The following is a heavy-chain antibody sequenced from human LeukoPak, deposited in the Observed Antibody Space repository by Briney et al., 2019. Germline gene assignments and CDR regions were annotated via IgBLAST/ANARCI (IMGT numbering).Heavy chain of an antibody. J-gene: IGHJ4*02. Sequence: GGSLRLSCVGSGFTFRSHAMSWVRQAPEKGLEFVSGIYENGGTTYYADSVKGRFSISRDNSKNTLYLQIDSLRGEDTAVYYFAKDLRIGYSAHFDHWGQGALDTVSS. V-gene: IGHV3-23*01. CDR1: GFTFRSHA. CDR3: AKDLRIGYSAHFDH. D-gene: IGHD2-21*01. CDR2: IYENGGTT.